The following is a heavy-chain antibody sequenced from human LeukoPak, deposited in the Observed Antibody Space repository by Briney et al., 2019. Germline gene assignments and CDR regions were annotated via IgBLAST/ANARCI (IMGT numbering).Heavy chain of an antibody. D-gene: IGHD6-6*01. V-gene: IGHV6-1*01. J-gene: IGHJ4*02. CDR1: GDSVSSNSAA. CDR3: ARDGRRWDSSWSFDY. Sequence: SRTLSLTCAISGDSVSSNSAAWNWIRQSPWRGLEWQGKTYYRAKWYNDYAVSVKSRITINPDTSKNQFSLQLNSVTPEDTAVYYCARDGRRWDSSWSFDYWGQGTLVTVSS. CDR2: TYYRAKWYN.